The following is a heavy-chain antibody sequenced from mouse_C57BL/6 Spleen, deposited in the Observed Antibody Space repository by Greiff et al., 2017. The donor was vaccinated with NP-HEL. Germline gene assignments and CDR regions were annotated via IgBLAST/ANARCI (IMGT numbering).Heavy chain of an antibody. D-gene: IGHD2-4*01. CDR1: GYSFTGYY. CDR2: INPSTGGT. CDR3: ARGTMTHYFDY. V-gene: IGHV1-42*01. Sequence: VQLQQSGPELVKPGASVKISCKASGYSFTGYYMNWVKQSPEKSLEWIGEINPSTGGTTYNQKFKAKATLTVDKSSSTAYMQLKSLTSEDSAVYYCARGTMTHYFDYWGQGTTLTVSS. J-gene: IGHJ2*01.